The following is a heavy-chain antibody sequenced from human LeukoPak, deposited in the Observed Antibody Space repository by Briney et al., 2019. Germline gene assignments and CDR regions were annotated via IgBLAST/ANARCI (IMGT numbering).Heavy chain of an antibody. V-gene: IGHV3-11*01. CDR1: GFTFSDYY. Sequence: PGGSLRLSCAASGFTFSDYYLSWIRQAPGKGLEWVSYISFSGSTIFYADSVKGRFTISRDNAKNSLYLQMNSLRAEDAALYYCARSGWNYYYYMDVWGKGTTVTVSS. CDR3: ARSGWNYYYYMDV. D-gene: IGHD6-19*01. J-gene: IGHJ6*03. CDR2: ISFSGSTI.